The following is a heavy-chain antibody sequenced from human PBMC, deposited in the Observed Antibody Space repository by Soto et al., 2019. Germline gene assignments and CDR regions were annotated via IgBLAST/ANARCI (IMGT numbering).Heavy chain of an antibody. CDR2: THPGDSDT. J-gene: IGHJ4*02. CDR3: GRHLVPWELTIYFDY. Sequence: AGSVKISCKDSGYSLTSYWIVWVRQIPGKGLEWMGNTHPGDSDTRYSPSFQGQPTISSGSPIITAYLPWRSLTTPDTTFYDYGRHLVPWELTIYFDYWGEGTLVPVAS. V-gene: IGHV5-51*01. CDR1: GYSLTSYW. D-gene: IGHD1-26*01.